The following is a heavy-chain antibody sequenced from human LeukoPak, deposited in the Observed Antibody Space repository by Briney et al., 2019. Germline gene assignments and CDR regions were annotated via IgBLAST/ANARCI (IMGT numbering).Heavy chain of an antibody. CDR2: INHSGST. CDR1: GGSFSGYY. Sequence: SETLSLTCAVYGGSFSGYYWSWIRQPPGKGREWIGEINHSGSTNYNPSLKSRVTISVDTSKNQFSLKLSSVTAADTAVYYCAREGSSGWLYWGQGTLVTVSS. CDR3: AREGSSGWLY. D-gene: IGHD6-19*01. J-gene: IGHJ4*02. V-gene: IGHV4-34*01.